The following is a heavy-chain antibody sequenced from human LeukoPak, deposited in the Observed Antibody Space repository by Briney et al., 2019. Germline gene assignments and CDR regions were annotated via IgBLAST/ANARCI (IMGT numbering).Heavy chain of an antibody. CDR2: INSDGSTT. CDR1: GFTFSSYW. V-gene: IGHV3-74*01. CDR3: ARDPGYCSGGRCYRLYGMDV. J-gene: IGHJ6*02. Sequence: GGSLRLSSAASGFTFSSYWMHWVRQAPGKGLVWVSRINSDGSTTSYADSVKGRFTISRDNAKNTLYLQMNSLRAEDTAVYYCARDPGYCSGGRCYRLYGMDVWGQGTTVTVSS. D-gene: IGHD2-15*01.